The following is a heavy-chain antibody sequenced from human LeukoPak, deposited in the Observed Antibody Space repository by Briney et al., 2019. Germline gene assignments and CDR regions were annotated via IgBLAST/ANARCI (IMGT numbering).Heavy chain of an antibody. CDR3: ARDSGNYLDAFDI. D-gene: IGHD1-7*01. CDR1: GFTFSKHW. Sequence: GGSPRLSCAASGFTFSKHWMHWVRQAPGKGLVWVSRINSDGSITSYADSVKGRFTISRDNAKNSLYLQMNSLRAEDTAVYYCARDSGNYLDAFDIWGQGTMVTVSS. CDR2: INSDGSIT. J-gene: IGHJ3*02. V-gene: IGHV3-74*01.